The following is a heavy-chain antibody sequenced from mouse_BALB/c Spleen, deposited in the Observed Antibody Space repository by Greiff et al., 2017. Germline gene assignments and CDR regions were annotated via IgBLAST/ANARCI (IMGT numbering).Heavy chain of an antibody. D-gene: IGHD1-1*01. CDR1: GYTFSSYW. CDR2: ILPGSGST. J-gene: IGHJ1*01. Sequence: QVQLQQSGAELMKPGASVKISCKATGYTFSSYWIEWVKQRPGHGLEWIGEILPGSGSTNYNEKFKGKATFTADTSSNTAYMQLSSLTSEDSAVYYCARERYYYGSNWYFDVWGAGTTVTVSS. CDR3: ARERYYYGSNWYFDV. V-gene: IGHV1-9*01.